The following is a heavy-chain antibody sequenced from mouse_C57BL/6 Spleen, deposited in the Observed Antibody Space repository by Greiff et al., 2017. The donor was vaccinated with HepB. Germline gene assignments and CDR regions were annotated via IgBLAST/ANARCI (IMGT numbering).Heavy chain of an antibody. CDR3: ARYTADGYFYYAMDY. CDR2: IRNKAIGYTT. Sequence: EVQLVESGGGLVQPGGSLSLSCAASGFTFTDYYMSWVRQPPGKALEWLGFIRNKAIGYTTEYSASVKGRFTISRDNSQSSLYLLLNGLRAEERATDYCARYTADGYFYYAMDYWGQGTSVTVSS. V-gene: IGHV7-3*01. CDR1: GFTFTDYY. J-gene: IGHJ4*01. D-gene: IGHD2-3*01.